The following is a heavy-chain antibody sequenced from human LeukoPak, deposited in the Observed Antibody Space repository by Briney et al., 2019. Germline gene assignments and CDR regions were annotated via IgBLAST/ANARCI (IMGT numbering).Heavy chain of an antibody. J-gene: IGHJ4*02. CDR2: ISGRGGST. V-gene: IGHV3-23*01. CDR3: AEDYYDSSYYPLHFDY. D-gene: IGHD3-22*01. Sequence: GGSLRLSCAASAFTFSSYAMSWVRQAPGKGLEWVSTISGRGGSTYYADSVKGRFTISRDNSKNTLYLQMNSLRAEDTAVYYCAEDYYDSSYYPLHFDYWGQGTLVTVSS. CDR1: AFTFSSYA.